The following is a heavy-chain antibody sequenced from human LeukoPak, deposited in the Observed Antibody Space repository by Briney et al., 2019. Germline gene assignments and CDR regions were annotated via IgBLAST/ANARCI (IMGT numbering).Heavy chain of an antibody. CDR3: AKGGYYCDSSGYPTSRWVGAFDI. J-gene: IGHJ3*02. D-gene: IGHD3-22*01. Sequence: TGGTLRLSCAASGFTFNTYGMSWVRQAPGKGLEWVSAISGSGGTTYYADSVKGRFTISRDNSKNTLYLQMNSLRAEDTAVYYCAKGGYYCDSSGYPTSRWVGAFDIWGQGTTVTVSS. CDR1: GFTFNTYG. CDR2: ISGSGGTT. V-gene: IGHV3-23*01.